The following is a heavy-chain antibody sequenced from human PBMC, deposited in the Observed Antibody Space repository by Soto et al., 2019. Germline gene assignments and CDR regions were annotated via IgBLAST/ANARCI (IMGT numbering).Heavy chain of an antibody. Sequence: QVQLQESGPGLVKPSETLSLTCTVSGGSISSYYWSWIRQPPGKGLEWIGYIYYSGSTNYNPSLKSRVTISVDTSKNQFSLKLSSVTAADTAVYYCARGGYDFWSGYYLFDYWGQGTLVTVSS. V-gene: IGHV4-59*01. CDR1: GGSISSYY. CDR2: IYYSGST. CDR3: ARGGYDFWSGYYLFDY. J-gene: IGHJ4*02. D-gene: IGHD3-3*01.